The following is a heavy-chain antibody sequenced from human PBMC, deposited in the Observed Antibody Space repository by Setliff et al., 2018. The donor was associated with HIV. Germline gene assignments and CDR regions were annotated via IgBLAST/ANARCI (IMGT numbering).Heavy chain of an antibody. D-gene: IGHD5-12*01. CDR3: AREVATTAIGDAFDM. V-gene: IGHV1-69*06. Sequence: PSVKVSCKASGGTFSNYAISWVRQAPGQGLEWMGRIIPISTTAKYAQKFQGRVTITADKSTGTAYMDLSSLRSEDTAVYYCAREVATTAIGDAFDMWGQGTMVTVSS. CDR2: IIPISTTA. J-gene: IGHJ3*02. CDR1: GGTFSNYA.